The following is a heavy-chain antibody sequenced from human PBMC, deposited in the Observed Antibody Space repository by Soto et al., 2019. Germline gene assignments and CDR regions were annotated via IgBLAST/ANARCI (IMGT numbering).Heavy chain of an antibody. V-gene: IGHV1-58*01. CDR2: IILGNGNT. CDR1: GFTVSDSA. Sequence: SVKVSCKASGFTVSDSAVKWVRQARGQGLEWIGYIILGNGNTNFAQRFQERVTFSSDKASRTAYMELSSLRSKDTAVYYYAATTHYDCGSGYFTGVAFDNWGQGTKVTVSS. J-gene: IGHJ3*02. D-gene: IGHD3-3*01. CDR3: AATTHYDCGSGYFTGVAFDN.